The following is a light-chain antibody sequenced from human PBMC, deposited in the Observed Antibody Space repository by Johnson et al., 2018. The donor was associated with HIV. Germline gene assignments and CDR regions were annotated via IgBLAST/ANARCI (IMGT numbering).Light chain of an antibody. J-gene: IGLJ1*01. V-gene: IGLV1-51*01. Sequence: QSVLTQPPSVSAAPGQKVTISCSGSSSNIGNNYVSWYQQLPGTAPKLLIYDNNKRPSGIPDRFSGSKSGTSATLGITGLQTGHEADYYCGTWDSSLSAVVFGTGTKVTVL. CDR2: DNN. CDR3: GTWDSSLSAVV. CDR1: SSNIGNNY.